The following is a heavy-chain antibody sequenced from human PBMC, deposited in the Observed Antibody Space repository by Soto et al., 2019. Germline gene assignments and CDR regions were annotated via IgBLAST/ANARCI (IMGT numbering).Heavy chain of an antibody. D-gene: IGHD3-22*01. V-gene: IGHV1-46*01. CDR1: GYTFTSYY. J-gene: IGHJ3*02. CDR2: INPSGGST. CDR3: ARGFTGRLFYYYDSSGYYPGAFDI. Sequence: ASVKVSCKASGYTFTSYYMHWVRQAPGQGLEWMGIINPSGGSTSYAQKFQGRVTMTRDTSTSTVYMELSSLRSEDTAVYYCARGFTGRLFYYYDSSGYYPGAFDIWGQGTMVT.